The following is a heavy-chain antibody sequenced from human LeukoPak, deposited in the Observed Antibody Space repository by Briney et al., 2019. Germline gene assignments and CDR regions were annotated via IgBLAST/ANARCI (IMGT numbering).Heavy chain of an antibody. CDR2: IYPGDSDT. Sequence: GESLKISCKGSGYSFTSYWIGWVRQMPGKGLEWMGIIYPGDSDTRYSPSFQGQVTISADKSISTAYLQWSSLKASDTAMYYCARARVITGTTPGPNDAFDIWGQGTMVTVSS. V-gene: IGHV5-51*01. CDR3: ARARVITGTTPGPNDAFDI. CDR1: GYSFTSYW. D-gene: IGHD1-7*01. J-gene: IGHJ3*02.